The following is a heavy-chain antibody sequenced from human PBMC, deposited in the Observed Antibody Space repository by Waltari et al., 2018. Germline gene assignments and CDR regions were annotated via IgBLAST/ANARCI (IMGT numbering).Heavy chain of an antibody. V-gene: IGHV3-23*01. CDR3: AREKSSWLPTY. CDR1: GFSFTSYF. D-gene: IGHD2-2*01. J-gene: IGHJ4*02. CDR2: ITSSGGDT. Sequence: EVQLLESGGGLVQPGGSLKLSCAASGFSFTSYFISWVRQAPGKGLEWVAGITSSGGDTAYADSVKGRFTISRDNSNNTLFLQMSSLGAEDTAVYYCAREKSSWLPTYWGQGTLVTVSS.